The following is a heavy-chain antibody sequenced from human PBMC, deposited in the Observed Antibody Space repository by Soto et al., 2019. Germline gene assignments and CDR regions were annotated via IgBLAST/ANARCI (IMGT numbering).Heavy chain of an antibody. CDR2: MNPNSGNT. D-gene: IGHD3-10*01. J-gene: IGHJ4*02. V-gene: IGHV1-8*01. CDR3: AITHLRFGDHHY. Sequence: QVQLVQSGAEVKKPGASVKVSCKASGYTFTSYDINWVRQATGQGLEWMGWMNPNSGNTGYAQKFQGTVTMTRNTSISTAYMKLSSLRSEDTAVYYCAITHLRFGDHHYCRQGTLVTVSS. CDR1: GYTFTSYD.